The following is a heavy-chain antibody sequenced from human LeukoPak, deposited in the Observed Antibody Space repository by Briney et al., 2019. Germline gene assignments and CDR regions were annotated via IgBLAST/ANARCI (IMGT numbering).Heavy chain of an antibody. Sequence: PGGSLRLSCSASGFSFSTYSFHWVRQAPGKGLEWVAVISDNELNKFYADSVKGRFTISRDNSKSTVYLQMNSLRPEDTAVYYWARDDGVDYYFACLDLWGRGTLVAVSS. CDR3: ARDDGVDYYFACLDL. CDR1: GFSFSTYS. CDR2: ISDNELNK. V-gene: IGHV3-30*04. J-gene: IGHJ2*01. D-gene: IGHD3/OR15-3a*01.